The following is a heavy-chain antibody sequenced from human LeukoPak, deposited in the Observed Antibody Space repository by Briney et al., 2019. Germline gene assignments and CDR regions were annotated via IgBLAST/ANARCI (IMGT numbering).Heavy chain of an antibody. Sequence: PGGSXXLSXAXXGFIVSRYXMTWVRQAPGKGLEWVSSIITSYSGIYYADSVKGRFTISRDNAKNSLYLQMDSLRADDTAVYYCARAYCSSITCFEWGQGTLVTVSS. V-gene: IGHV3-48*01. CDR1: GFIVSRYX. CDR2: IITSYSGI. CDR3: ARAYCSSITCFE. D-gene: IGHD2-2*01. J-gene: IGHJ4*02.